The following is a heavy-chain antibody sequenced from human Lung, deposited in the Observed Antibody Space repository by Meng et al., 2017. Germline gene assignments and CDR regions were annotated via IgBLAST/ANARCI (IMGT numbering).Heavy chain of an antibody. V-gene: IGHV1-18*01. D-gene: IGHD3-10*01. CDR1: DYTFTGYG. CDR3: ARGTPGRSYCDY. Sequence: HVQLLQSGAEVKQPGASWKVSCKASDYTFTGYGVCWVRQAPGKGLEWMAWLGAHPGDTSFAPKFLGRVTVTADTATATAYTELRSLRSDDTAVYYCARGTPGRSYCDYWGRGTLVTVSS. CDR2: LGAHPGDT. J-gene: IGHJ4*02.